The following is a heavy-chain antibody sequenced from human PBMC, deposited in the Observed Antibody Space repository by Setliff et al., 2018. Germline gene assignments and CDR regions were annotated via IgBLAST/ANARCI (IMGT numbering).Heavy chain of an antibody. J-gene: IGHJ5*02. D-gene: IGHD5-12*01. CDR3: ARSYSGYDT. V-gene: IGHV4-59*11. CDR2: IYYSGST. Sequence: SETLSLTCTVSGGSISSHYWSWIRQPPGKGLEWIGSIYYSGSTNYNPSLKSRVTISVDTSKNQFSLKLSSVTAADTAVYYCARSYSGYDTWGQGTLVTVSS. CDR1: GGSISSHY.